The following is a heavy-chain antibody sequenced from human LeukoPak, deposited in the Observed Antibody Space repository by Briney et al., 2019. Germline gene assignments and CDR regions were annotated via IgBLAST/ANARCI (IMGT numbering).Heavy chain of an antibody. J-gene: IGHJ4*02. D-gene: IGHD5-12*01. CDR3: AEARSGYDFDY. Sequence: GGSLRLSCAASGFTLSSYGMSWVRQAPGKGLEWASGISGSGGTTFYPDSVKGRFTISRDNSKNTLHLQMNSLRAEDTAVYYCAEARSGYDFDYWGQGTLVTVSS. CDR1: GFTLSSYG. V-gene: IGHV3-23*01. CDR2: ISGSGGTT.